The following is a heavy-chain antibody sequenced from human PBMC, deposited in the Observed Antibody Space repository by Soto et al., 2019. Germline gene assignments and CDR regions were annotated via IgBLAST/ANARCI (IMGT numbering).Heavy chain of an antibody. Sequence: QVQLVQSGAEVKKPGASVKVSCKASGYTFTSYDINWVRQATGQGLEWMGWMNPNSGNTGCAQKFQGRVTMTRNTSISTTYMELSSLRSEDTAVYYCARVYGDYTNDAFDIWGQGTVVTVSS. CDR3: ARVYGDYTNDAFDI. J-gene: IGHJ3*02. CDR2: MNPNSGNT. CDR1: GYTFTSYD. V-gene: IGHV1-8*01. D-gene: IGHD4-17*01.